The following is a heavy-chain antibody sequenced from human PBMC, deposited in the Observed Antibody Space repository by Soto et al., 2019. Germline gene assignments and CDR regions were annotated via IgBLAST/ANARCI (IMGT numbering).Heavy chain of an antibody. D-gene: IGHD3-22*01. J-gene: IGHJ5*02. CDR3: ARPIQYYFDTSAQSAWFDP. CDR2: IYYSGST. Sequence: PSETLSLTCTVSGGSISSYYWSWIRQPPGKGLEWIGYIYYSGSTNYNPSLKSRVTISLDTSKNQFSLKLNSVTAADTAVYYCARPIQYYFDTSAQSAWFDPWGQGTLVTVSS. V-gene: IGHV4-59*08. CDR1: GGSISSYY.